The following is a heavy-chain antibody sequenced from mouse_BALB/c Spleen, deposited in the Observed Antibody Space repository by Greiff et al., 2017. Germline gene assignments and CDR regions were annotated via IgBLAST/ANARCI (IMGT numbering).Heavy chain of an antibody. D-gene: IGHD1-1*01. CDR3: ARPYYGSSYGAMDY. V-gene: IGHV5-17*02. CDR1: GFTFSSFG. J-gene: IGHJ4*01. Sequence: EVQVVESGGGLVQPGGSRKLSCAASGFTFSSFGMHWVRQAPEQGLEWVAYISSGSSTIYYADTVKGRFTISRDNPKNTLFLQMTSLRSEDTAMYYCARPYYGSSYGAMDYWGQGTSVTVSS. CDR2: ISSGSSTI.